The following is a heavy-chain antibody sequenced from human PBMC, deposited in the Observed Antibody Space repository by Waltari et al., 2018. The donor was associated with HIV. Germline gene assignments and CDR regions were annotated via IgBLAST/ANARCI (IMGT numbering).Heavy chain of an antibody. V-gene: IGHV3-53*05. CDR3: ATYYTAVAY. D-gene: IGHD3-10*01. CDR2: LHGGGVT. Sequence: EVHLVETGGRLIQPGESLRLSCVISGFSASANYLTWVRQAPGKGLGLVSTLHGGGVTSSADSVRGRVSISRDQSKNTLHLLMTNLRSEDTGIYYCATYYTAVAYWGQGTLVTVSP. CDR1: GFSASANY. J-gene: IGHJ4*02.